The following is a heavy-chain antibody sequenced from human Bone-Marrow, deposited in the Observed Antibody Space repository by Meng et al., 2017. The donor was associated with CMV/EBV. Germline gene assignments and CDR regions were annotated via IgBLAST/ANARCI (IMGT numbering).Heavy chain of an antibody. Sequence: ASVKVSCKASGYTFTGHYMHWVRQAPGQGLEWMGWINPNSGGTNYAQKLQGRVTMTRDTSINTAYMELSRLRSDDTAVYYCARRMLREYYFDYWGQGTLVTVSS. CDR2: INPNSGGT. CDR1: GYTFTGHY. CDR3: ARRMLREYYFDY. D-gene: IGHD3-3*01. J-gene: IGHJ4*02. V-gene: IGHV1-2*02.